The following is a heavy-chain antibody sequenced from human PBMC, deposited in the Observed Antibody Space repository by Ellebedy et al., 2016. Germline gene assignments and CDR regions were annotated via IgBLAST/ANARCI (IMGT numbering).Heavy chain of an antibody. CDR2: IYSGGST. V-gene: IGHV3-53*01. CDR1: GFTVSSNY. D-gene: IGHD2/OR15-2a*01. J-gene: IGHJ3*02. Sequence: GESLKISCAASGFTVSSNYMSWVRQAPGKGLEWVSVIYSGGSTYYADSVKGRFTISRDNSKNTLYLQMNSLRAEDTAVYYCARVLSRPPHDAFDIWGQGTMVTVSS. CDR3: ARVLSRPPHDAFDI.